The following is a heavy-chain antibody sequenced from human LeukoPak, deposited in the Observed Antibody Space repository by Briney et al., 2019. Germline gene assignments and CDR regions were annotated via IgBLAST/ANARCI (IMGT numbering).Heavy chain of an antibody. CDR2: IYYSGST. CDR3: ARGPDYYDSSGYYFDY. Sequence: SETLSLTCTVSGGSVSSGSYYWSWIRQPPGKGLEWIGYIYYSGSTYYNPSLKSRVTISVDTSKNQFSLKLSSVTAADTAVYYCARGPDYYDSSGYYFDYWGQGTLVTVSS. CDR1: GGSVSSGSYY. J-gene: IGHJ4*02. D-gene: IGHD3-22*01. V-gene: IGHV4-30-4*08.